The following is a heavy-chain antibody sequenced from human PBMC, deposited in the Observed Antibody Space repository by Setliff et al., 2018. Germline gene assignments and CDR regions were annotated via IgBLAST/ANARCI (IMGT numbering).Heavy chain of an antibody. V-gene: IGHV4-30-4*08. J-gene: IGHJ4*02. CDR3: ARESRYYYDNLGTLDY. CDR1: GGSISSGDYY. D-gene: IGHD3-22*01. CDR2: IYSSGST. Sequence: SETLSLTCTVSGGSISSGDYYWSWIRQPPGKGLEWIGYIYSSGSTYYNPSLKSRVSISVDTSKNQFSLKLSSVTAADTAVYYCARESRYYYDNLGTLDYWGQGTLVTVAS.